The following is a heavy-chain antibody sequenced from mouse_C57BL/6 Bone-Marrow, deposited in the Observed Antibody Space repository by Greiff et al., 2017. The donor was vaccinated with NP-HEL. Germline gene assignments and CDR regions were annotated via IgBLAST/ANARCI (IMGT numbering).Heavy chain of an antibody. D-gene: IGHD1-1*01. CDR1: GFTFSDYG. V-gene: IGHV5-17*01. CDR3: ARSDYGSSPHYYAMDY. Sequence: EVMLVESGGGLVKPGGSLKLSCAASGFTFSDYGMHWVRQAPEKGLEWVAYISSGSSTIYYADTVKGRFTISRDNAKNTLFLQMTSLRSEDTAMYYCARSDYGSSPHYYAMDYWGQGTSVTVSS. J-gene: IGHJ4*01. CDR2: ISSGSSTI.